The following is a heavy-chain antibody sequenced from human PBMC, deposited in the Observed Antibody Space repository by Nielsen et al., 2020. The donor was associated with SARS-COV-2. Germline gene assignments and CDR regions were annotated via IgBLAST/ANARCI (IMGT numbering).Heavy chain of an antibody. Sequence: PPETLSLTCTVSGGSISSGGYYWSWIRHHPGKGLEWIGYIYFSGRTCYNPSLKSRVTISVDTSKNQFSLSLRSVTAADTAVYYCARESSGYDHYNYGMDVWGQGTTVTVSS. D-gene: IGHD5-12*01. J-gene: IGHJ6*02. CDR2: IYFSGRT. CDR1: GGSISSGGYY. CDR3: ARESSGYDHYNYGMDV. V-gene: IGHV4-31*03.